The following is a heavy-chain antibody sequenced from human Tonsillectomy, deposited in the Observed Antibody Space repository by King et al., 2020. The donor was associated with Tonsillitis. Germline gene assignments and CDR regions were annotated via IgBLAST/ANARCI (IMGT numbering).Heavy chain of an antibody. Sequence: VQLVESGGGLVQPGGSLRLSCAASGFTLSSYWMSWVRQAPGKGLEWVANIKQDGSEKYYVDSVKGRFTISRDNAKNSLYLQMNSLRAEDTAVYYCARDQPYSSGSGMDVWGQGTTVTVS. CDR2: IKQDGSEK. CDR3: ARDQPYSSGSGMDV. CDR1: GFTLSSYW. V-gene: IGHV3-7*01. J-gene: IGHJ6*02. D-gene: IGHD6-19*01.